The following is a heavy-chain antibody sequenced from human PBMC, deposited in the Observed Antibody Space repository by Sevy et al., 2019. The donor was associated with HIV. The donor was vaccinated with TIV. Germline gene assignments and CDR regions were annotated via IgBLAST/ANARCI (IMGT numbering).Heavy chain of an antibody. Sequence: GGSLRLSCAASGFTFSGSAMHWVRQASGKGLEWVGRIRSKANSYATAYAESVKGRLTISRDDSKNTAYLPMNSLKTEDTAVYYCTRLTSLYGMDVWGQGTTVTVSS. CDR1: GFTFSGSA. CDR2: IRSKANSYAT. J-gene: IGHJ6*02. CDR3: TRLTSLYGMDV. V-gene: IGHV3-73*01.